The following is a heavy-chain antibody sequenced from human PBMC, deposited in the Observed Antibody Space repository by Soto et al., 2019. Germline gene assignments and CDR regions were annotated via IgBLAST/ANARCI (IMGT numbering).Heavy chain of an antibody. CDR3: AKDRNYYGSGSVDP. V-gene: IGHV3-30*18. Sequence: GGSLRLSCAASGFTFSSYGMHWVRQAPGKGLEWVAVISYDGSNKYYADFVKGRFTISRDNSKNTLYLQMNSLRAEDTAVYYCAKDRNYYGSGSVDPWGQGTLVTVSS. D-gene: IGHD3-10*01. CDR2: ISYDGSNK. CDR1: GFTFSSYG. J-gene: IGHJ5*02.